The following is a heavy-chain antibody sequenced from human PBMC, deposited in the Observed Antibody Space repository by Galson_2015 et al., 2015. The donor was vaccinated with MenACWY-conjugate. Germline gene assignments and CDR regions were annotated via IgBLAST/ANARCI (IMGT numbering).Heavy chain of an antibody. Sequence: SVKVSCKASGDSFNTYSFNWIRQAPGQGPEWLGGIIPAFHTTDYAKRFQGRLTITADESTRTVHRELSSLRSDDTAIYYCARPGGDYEQRTFFDYWGQGTLVTVSS. CDR1: GDSFNTYS. D-gene: IGHD4-17*01. CDR2: IIPAFHTT. J-gene: IGHJ4*02. CDR3: ARPGGDYEQRTFFDY. V-gene: IGHV1-69*13.